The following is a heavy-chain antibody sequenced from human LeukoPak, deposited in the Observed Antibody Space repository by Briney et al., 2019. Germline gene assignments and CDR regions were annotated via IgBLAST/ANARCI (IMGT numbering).Heavy chain of an antibody. V-gene: IGHV2-5*01. CDR2: IYWNDDK. J-gene: IGHJ3*02. Sequence: SGPTLVSPTPPLTLTCTLSGFSLSTSGMYVGWIRQPPGKALEWPALIYWNDDKRYSPSLKSRLTITKDTSKNQVVLTMTNMDPVDTATYYCAHRNSDYRAFDIWGQGTMVAVSS. CDR3: AHRNSDYRAFDI. CDR1: GFSLSTSGMY. D-gene: IGHD4-11*01.